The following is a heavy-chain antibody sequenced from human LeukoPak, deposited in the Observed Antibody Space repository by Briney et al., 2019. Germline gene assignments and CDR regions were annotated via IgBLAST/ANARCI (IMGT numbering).Heavy chain of an antibody. D-gene: IGHD3-3*01. Sequence: SETLSLTCSVSGVSISGISYYWGWIRQPPRKGLEWIGYIYYSGSTNYDPSLKSRVTISVDTSKNQFSLKLSSVTAADTAVYYCASTSGYYDYYYGMDVWGQGTTVTVSS. CDR3: ASTSGYYDYYYGMDV. V-gene: IGHV4-61*05. CDR2: IYYSGST. J-gene: IGHJ6*02. CDR1: GVSISGISYY.